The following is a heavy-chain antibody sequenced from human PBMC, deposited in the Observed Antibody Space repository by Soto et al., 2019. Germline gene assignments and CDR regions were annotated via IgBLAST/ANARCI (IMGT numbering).Heavy chain of an antibody. CDR2: IYQTGTT. CDR1: GGSISSYS. V-gene: IGHV4-59*12. Sequence: SETPSLTCTVSGGSISSYSWSWIRQPPGEALEWIGYIYQTGTTQYNPSLSSRVSISADRSKNQFSLHLTSVTAADTAVYYCARAVFCTDGFCFPNWLDPWGQGILVTVSA. CDR3: ARAVFCTDGFCFPNWLDP. D-gene: IGHD2-8*01. J-gene: IGHJ5*02.